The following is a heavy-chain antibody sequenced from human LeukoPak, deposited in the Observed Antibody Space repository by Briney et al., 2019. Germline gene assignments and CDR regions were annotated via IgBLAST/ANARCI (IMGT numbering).Heavy chain of an antibody. D-gene: IGHD6-13*01. J-gene: IGHJ4*02. CDR2: VSSRAGTI. CDR3: ARVGVLSSSWLLY. Sequence: GGSLRHSCAASGVTFSNYERNWVRQAPGKGLEWVSSVSSRAGTIYYADSVKGRFTISRDNAKNSLYVQMNSLTAEDTAVYYCARVGVLSSSWLLYWGQGTLVTVSS. CDR1: GVTFSNYE. V-gene: IGHV3-48*03.